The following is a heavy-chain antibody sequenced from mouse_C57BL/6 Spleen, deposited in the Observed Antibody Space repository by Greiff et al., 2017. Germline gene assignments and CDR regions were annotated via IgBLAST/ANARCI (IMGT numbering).Heavy chain of an antibody. J-gene: IGHJ4*01. CDR3: ARKGYDVDYAMDY. D-gene: IGHD2-2*01. CDR1: GFSLTSYG. V-gene: IGHV2-2*01. CDR2: IWSGGST. Sequence: VKLMESGPGLVQPSQSLSITCTVSGFSLTSYGVHWVRQSPGKGLEWLGVIWSGGSTDYNAAFISRLSISKDNSKSQVFFKMNSLQADDTAIYYCARKGYDVDYAMDYWGQGTSVTVSS.